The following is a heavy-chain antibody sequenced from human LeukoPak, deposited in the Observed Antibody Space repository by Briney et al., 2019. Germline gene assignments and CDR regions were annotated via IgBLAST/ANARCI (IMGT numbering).Heavy chain of an antibody. V-gene: IGHV4-59*01. D-gene: IGHD2-15*01. CDR2: ISYSGST. Sequence: SETLSLTCTVSGGSFNTYYWSWIRQPPGKGLEWIGYISYSGSTNYNPSLKSRVTMSIDTSTSQFSLKLKSVSAADTAVYFCASVYCSGNICVPRFDYWGQGTLVTVSS. J-gene: IGHJ4*02. CDR3: ASVYCSGNICVPRFDY. CDR1: GGSFNTYY.